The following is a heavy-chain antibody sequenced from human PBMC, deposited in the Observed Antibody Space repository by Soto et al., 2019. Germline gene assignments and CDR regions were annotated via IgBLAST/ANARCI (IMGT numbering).Heavy chain of an antibody. CDR1: GFTFSSYG. CDR3: ANPYYYDSKYDY. CDR2: ISYDGSNK. J-gene: IGHJ4*02. Sequence: GGSLRLSCAASGFTFSSYGMHWVRQAPGKGLEWVAVISYDGSNKYYADSVKGRFTISRDNSKNTLYLQMNSLRAEDTAVYYCANPYYYDSKYDYWGQGTLVTVSS. V-gene: IGHV3-30*18. D-gene: IGHD3-22*01.